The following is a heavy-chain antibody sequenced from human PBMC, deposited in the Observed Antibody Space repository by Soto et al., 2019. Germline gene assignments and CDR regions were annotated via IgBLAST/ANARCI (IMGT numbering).Heavy chain of an antibody. V-gene: IGHV3-30*04. CDR3: VRDYNDGSGRFDY. CDR2: ISYDARGS. D-gene: IGHD3-22*01. CDR1: GITFSAFA. Sequence: QVQLVESGGGVVQPGTSLRLSCAASGITFSAFAMHWVRQAPGKGLEWVARISYDARGSSTADSVKGRFTISRDNSRSTLYRQMNSLRTEDTAIYYCVRDYNDGSGRFDYWGQGALVTVSS. J-gene: IGHJ4*02.